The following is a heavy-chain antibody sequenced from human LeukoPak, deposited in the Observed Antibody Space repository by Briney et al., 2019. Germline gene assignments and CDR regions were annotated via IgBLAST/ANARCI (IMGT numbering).Heavy chain of an antibody. D-gene: IGHD3-16*01. Sequence: PGGSLRLSCAATGFIFGDHFMSWIRQAPGKGLEWVAHITSLDDVTDCADSVKGRFTISRENAKNSLYLEMHSLRVEDTAVYYCSRDLGGGSDHWGQGTLVIVSS. V-gene: IGHV3-11*01. CDR1: GFIFGDHF. CDR2: ITSLDDVT. CDR3: SRDLGGGSDH. J-gene: IGHJ4*02.